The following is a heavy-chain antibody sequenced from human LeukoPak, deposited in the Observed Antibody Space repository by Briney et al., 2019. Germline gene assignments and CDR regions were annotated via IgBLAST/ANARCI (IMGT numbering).Heavy chain of an antibody. Sequence: GGSLRLSCAASAFTFSSYWMHWVRQAPGNGLVWVARINSDGRSTSYADSVKGRFTISRDNAKNSLYLQMNSLRAEDTAVYYCARAGDRQWKLLQDFDFWGQGTLVTVSS. CDR1: AFTFSSYW. CDR3: ARAGDRQWKLLQDFDF. V-gene: IGHV3-74*01. D-gene: IGHD1-26*01. J-gene: IGHJ4*02. CDR2: INSDGRST.